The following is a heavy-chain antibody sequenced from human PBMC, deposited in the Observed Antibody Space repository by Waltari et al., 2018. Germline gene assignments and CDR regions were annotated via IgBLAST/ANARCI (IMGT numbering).Heavy chain of an antibody. Sequence: EVLLVESGGGLVQPGGSLRLSCKASGFSLSDYWMTWVRQAPGKGLEWVANSKRDVREKDDVDSVKGRFSISRDNSEKSLYLQMDNLRPEDTAVYYCARDHEYIADYWGQGTLVTVSS. D-gene: IGHD3-16*02. CDR2: SKRDVREK. CDR1: GFSLSDYW. V-gene: IGHV3-7*01. J-gene: IGHJ4*02. CDR3: ARDHEYIADY.